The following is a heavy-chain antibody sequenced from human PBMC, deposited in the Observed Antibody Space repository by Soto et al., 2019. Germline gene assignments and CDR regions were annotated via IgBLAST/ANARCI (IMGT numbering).Heavy chain of an antibody. CDR1: GGSISSSS. CDR3: ARDDGDYVYDS. V-gene: IGHV4-59*01. J-gene: IGHJ4*02. CDR2: TYYSGST. D-gene: IGHD4-17*01. Sequence: PSETLSLTCTVSGGSISSSSWNWIRQPPGKGLEWIGYTYYSGSTTYNSYLKSRVTISVDMSKNQVSLRLSSVTAADTAVYYCARDDGDYVYDSWGQGTLVTVSS.